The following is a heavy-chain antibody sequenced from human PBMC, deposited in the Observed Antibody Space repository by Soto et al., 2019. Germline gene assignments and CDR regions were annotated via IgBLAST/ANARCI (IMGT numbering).Heavy chain of an antibody. CDR3: AIQRGGVVD. CDR2: INPNKGGT. Sequence: QVHLVQSGAAVKKPGASVKVSCKASGYSFTANSMHWVRQAPGQGLERMGWINPNKGGTTYARKFQGWVTMTRDTSISTAYTDLTRLKSEDTAVYYCAIQRGGVVDWGQGALVTVSS. V-gene: IGHV1-2*04. J-gene: IGHJ4*02. D-gene: IGHD2-2*01. CDR1: GYSFTANS.